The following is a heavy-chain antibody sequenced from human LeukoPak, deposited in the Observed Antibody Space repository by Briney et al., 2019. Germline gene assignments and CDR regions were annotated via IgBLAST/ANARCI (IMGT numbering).Heavy chain of an antibody. CDR2: MRQDGNEK. D-gene: IGHD3-10*01. V-gene: IGHV3-7*01. CDR3: ATDRRGSNGY. Sequence: PGGSLRLSCVASGFTFSSYWMTWVRQAPGKGLEWVANMRQDGNEKYYVDSVRGRFTISRDNAKNSLYLQMNSLRAEDTAVYYCATDRRGSNGYWGQGTLVTVSS. J-gene: IGHJ4*02. CDR1: GFTFSSYW.